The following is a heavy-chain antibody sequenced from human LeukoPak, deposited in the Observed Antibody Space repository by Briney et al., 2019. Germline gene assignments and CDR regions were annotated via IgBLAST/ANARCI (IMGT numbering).Heavy chain of an antibody. CDR1: GGSFSGYY. CDR3: ATRPTPPYYYYIDV. J-gene: IGHJ6*03. V-gene: IGHV4-34*01. Sequence: SETLSPTCAVYGGSFSGYYWNWICQPPGKGLEWIGEINHSGSTNYNPSLKSRVTISVDTSKNQFSLKVNSVTAADTAVYYCATRPTPPYYYYIDVWGKGTTVTVSS. D-gene: IGHD4-23*01. CDR2: INHSGST.